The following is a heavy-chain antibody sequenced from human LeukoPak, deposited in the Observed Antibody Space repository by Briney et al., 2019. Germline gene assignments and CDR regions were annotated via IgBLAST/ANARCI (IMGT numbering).Heavy chain of an antibody. J-gene: IGHJ4*02. CDR3: ARLMDGYNLLYFDY. V-gene: IGHV4-38-2*02. Sequence: SETVSLTCTVSGYSISSGYYWAWIRQPPGKGLEWIGSIYHSGNTYYNPSLKSRVTISVDTSKNQFSLKLSSVTAADTAVYYCARLMDGYNLLYFDYWGQGTLVTVSS. CDR2: IYHSGNT. D-gene: IGHD5-24*01. CDR1: GYSISSGYY.